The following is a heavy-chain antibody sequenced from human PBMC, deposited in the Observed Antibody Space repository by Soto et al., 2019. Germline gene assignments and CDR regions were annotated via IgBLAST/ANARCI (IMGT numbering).Heavy chain of an antibody. CDR1: GFTFNDYY. Sequence: QVQVVEFGGDLVKPGGSLRLSCAASGFTFNDYYMNWIRQAPGKGLEWVSYISSSGSIIDYADSVKGRFTISRDSARNSLYLQMNSLRVEDTAVYYCAREPYSSSRVYGMDVWGQGTTVTVSS. V-gene: IGHV3-11*01. CDR2: ISSSGSII. J-gene: IGHJ6*02. D-gene: IGHD6-13*01. CDR3: AREPYSSSRVYGMDV.